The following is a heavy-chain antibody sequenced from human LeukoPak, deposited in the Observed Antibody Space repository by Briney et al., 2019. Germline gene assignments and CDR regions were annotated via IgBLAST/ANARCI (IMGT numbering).Heavy chain of an antibody. CDR1: GFTFSSYA. Sequence: GGSLRLSCAASGFTFSSYAMHWVRQAPGKGLEWVAVISYDGSNKYYADSVKGRFTISRDNSKNTLYLQMNSLRAEDTAVYYCARGDGSSWAAWFDPWGQGTLVTVSS. CDR2: ISYDGSNK. CDR3: ARGDGSSWAAWFDP. J-gene: IGHJ5*02. V-gene: IGHV3-30*04. D-gene: IGHD6-13*01.